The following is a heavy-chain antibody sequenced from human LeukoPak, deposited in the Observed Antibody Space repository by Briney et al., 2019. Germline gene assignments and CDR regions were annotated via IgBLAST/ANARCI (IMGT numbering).Heavy chain of an antibody. CDR1: GFTFSNYA. V-gene: IGHV3-23*01. CDR2: ISGSGGST. D-gene: IGHD2-15*01. J-gene: IGHJ5*02. Sequence: PGGSLRLSCAASGFTFSNYAMSWVRQAPGKGLEWVSGISGSGGSTYYADSVRGRFTISRDNSKNTLLLQMNSLRADDTAVYYCAKGPNSAATGYLNWFDPWGQGTLVTVSS. CDR3: AKGPNSAATGYLNWFDP.